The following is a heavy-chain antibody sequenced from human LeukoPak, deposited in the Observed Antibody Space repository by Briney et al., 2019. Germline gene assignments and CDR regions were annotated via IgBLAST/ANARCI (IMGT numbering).Heavy chain of an antibody. J-gene: IGHJ4*02. CDR1: GGSISGYS. CDR2: FFSSGTT. CDR3: ARMGPYSSGYLWYFDY. V-gene: IGHV4-4*07. D-gene: IGHD3-22*01. Sequence: PETLSLTCTVSGGSISGYSWSWIRQPAGKGLEWIGRFFSSGTTKYNPSFKSRVTMSADKSKNQFSLRLSSVTAADTAVYYCARMGPYSSGYLWYFDYWGQGTLVTVSS.